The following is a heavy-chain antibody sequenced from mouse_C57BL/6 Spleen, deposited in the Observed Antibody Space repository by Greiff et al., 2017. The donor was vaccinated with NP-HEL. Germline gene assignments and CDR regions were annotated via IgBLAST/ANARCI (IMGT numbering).Heavy chain of an antibody. CDR1: GYTFTSYG. CDR3: ERMVTTVVATDY. J-gene: IGHJ2*01. D-gene: IGHD1-1*01. Sequence: VQLQQSGAELARPGASVKLSCKASGYTFTSYGISWVKQRPGQGLEWIGEIYPRSGNTYYNEKFKGKATLTADKSSSTAYMELRSLTSEDSAVYFCERMVTTVVATDYWGQGTTLTVSS. CDR2: IYPRSGNT. V-gene: IGHV1-81*01.